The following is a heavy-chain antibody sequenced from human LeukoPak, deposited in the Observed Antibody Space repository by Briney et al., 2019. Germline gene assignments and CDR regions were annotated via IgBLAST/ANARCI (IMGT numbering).Heavy chain of an antibody. CDR3: AASTYGSGSYVGFDS. V-gene: IGHV5-51*01. D-gene: IGHD3-10*01. CDR1: GSSFTNYW. Sequence: PGASLKISCQGSGSSFTNYWIGWVRQLSGKGLEWMGIIYPGDSDTRYSPSFQGQVTISADKSINTLYLQWSSPKASDTAMYYCAASTYGSGSYVGFDSWGQGTLLTVSS. CDR2: IYPGDSDT. J-gene: IGHJ4*02.